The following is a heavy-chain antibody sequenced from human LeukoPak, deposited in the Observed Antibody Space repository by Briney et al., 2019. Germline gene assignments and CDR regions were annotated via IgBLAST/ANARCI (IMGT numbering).Heavy chain of an antibody. J-gene: IGHJ3*02. Sequence: GGSLRLSCAASGFTFSSYAMSWVRQAPGKGLEWVSAISGSGGSTYYADSVKGRFTISRDNSKNALYLQMNSLRAEDTAVYYCAKPRVEYSSSPDAFDIWGQGTMVTVSS. CDR2: ISGSGGST. V-gene: IGHV3-23*01. CDR3: AKPRVEYSSSPDAFDI. CDR1: GFTFSSYA. D-gene: IGHD6-6*01.